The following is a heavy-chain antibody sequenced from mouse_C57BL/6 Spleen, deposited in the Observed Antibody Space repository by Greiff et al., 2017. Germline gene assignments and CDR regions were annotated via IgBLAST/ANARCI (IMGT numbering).Heavy chain of an antibody. V-gene: IGHV1-80*01. Sequence: QVQLKESGAELVKPGASVKISCKASGYAFSSYWMNWVKQRPGKGLEWIGQIYPGDGDTNYNGKFKGKATLTADKSSSTAYMQRSSLTSEDSAVYFCASGDGYYVLIFDYWGQGTTLTVSS. D-gene: IGHD2-3*01. CDR3: ASGDGYYVLIFDY. CDR1: GYAFSSYW. J-gene: IGHJ2*01. CDR2: IYPGDGDT.